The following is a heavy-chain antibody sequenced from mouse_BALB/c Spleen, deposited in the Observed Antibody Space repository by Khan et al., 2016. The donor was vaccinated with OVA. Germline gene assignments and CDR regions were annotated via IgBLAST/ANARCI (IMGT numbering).Heavy chain of an antibody. J-gene: IGHJ3*01. D-gene: IGHD4-1*01. CDR3: TDHLTGSFAY. V-gene: IGHV5-6*01. Sequence: EVQLVESGGDLVKPGGSLKLSCAASGFTFSSYSMSWVRQTPDKRLEWVASISSGGDYTYYQDSVKGRFTFSIDNAKNTLYLQLRDLKPEDTAMYYCTDHLTGSFAYWGQGTLVTVSA. CDR1: GFTFSSYS. CDR2: ISSGGDYT.